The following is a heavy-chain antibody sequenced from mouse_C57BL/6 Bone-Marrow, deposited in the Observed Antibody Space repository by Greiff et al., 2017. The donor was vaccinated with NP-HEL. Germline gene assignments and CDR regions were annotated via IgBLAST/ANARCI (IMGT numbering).Heavy chain of an antibody. CDR1: GFTFSDYG. CDR3: ARRDGYSQEVYAMDY. V-gene: IGHV5-17*01. CDR2: ISSGSSTI. Sequence: EVQLQESGGGLVKPGGSLKLSCAASGFTFSDYGMHWVRQAPEKGLEWVAYISSGSSTIYYADTVKGRFTISRDNAKNTLFLQMTSLRSEDTAMYYCARRDGYSQEVYAMDYWGQGTSVTVSS. D-gene: IGHD2-3*01. J-gene: IGHJ4*01.